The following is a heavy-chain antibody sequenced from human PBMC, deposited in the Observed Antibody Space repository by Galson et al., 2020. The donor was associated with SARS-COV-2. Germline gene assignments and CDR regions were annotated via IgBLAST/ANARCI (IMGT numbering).Heavy chain of an antibody. CDR2: IYPTGDT. CDR3: LREGDTINQDF. CDR1: GFTVSSRW. Sequence: GESLKISCVASGFTVSSRWMSWVRQAPGKGLEWVSLIYPTGDTFYADSVKGRFTVSRDNFRNTLFLQMNSLRAEDTAVYYCLREGDTINQDFWGQGTLVTVSS. J-gene: IGHJ4*02. D-gene: IGHD3-10*01. V-gene: IGHV3-53*01.